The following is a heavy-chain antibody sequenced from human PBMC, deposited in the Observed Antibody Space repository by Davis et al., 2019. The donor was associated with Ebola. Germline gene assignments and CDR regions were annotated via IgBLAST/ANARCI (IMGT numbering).Heavy chain of an antibody. D-gene: IGHD2-21*01. Sequence: GSLRLSCAASGFTLSSFAMGWVRQAPGKGLEWVSAISASGDATYYADSVKGRFTISSDHSKNMLSLQMNSLRAEDAAIYYCARRGAGGYWWGAFDYWGQGTLVTVSS. J-gene: IGHJ4*02. CDR3: ARRGAGGYWWGAFDY. CDR2: ISASGDAT. CDR1: GFTLSSFA. V-gene: IGHV3-23*01.